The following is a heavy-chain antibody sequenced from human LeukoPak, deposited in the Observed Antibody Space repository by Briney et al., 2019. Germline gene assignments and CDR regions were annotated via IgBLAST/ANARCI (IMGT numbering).Heavy chain of an antibody. CDR1: GGSISSYY. Sequence: SETLSLTCTVSGGSISSYYWSWIRQPPGKGLEWIGYIYYSGSTNYNPSLKSRVTISVDTSKNQFSLKLSSVTAADAAVYFCARVVPDGYSDYWGQGTLVTVSS. V-gene: IGHV4-59*01. D-gene: IGHD2-2*01. CDR3: ARVVPDGYSDY. CDR2: IYYSGST. J-gene: IGHJ4*02.